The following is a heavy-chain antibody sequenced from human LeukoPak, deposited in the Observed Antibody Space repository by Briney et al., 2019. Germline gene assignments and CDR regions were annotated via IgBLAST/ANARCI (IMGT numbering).Heavy chain of an antibody. J-gene: IGHJ4*02. CDR2: ISSSSSYI. Sequence: PAGSLRLSCAASGFTFSSYSMNWVRQAPGKGLEWFSSISSSSSYIYYADSVKGRFTISRDNAKNSLYLQMNSLRAEDTAVYYCARDSSWDYVWGSFIDYWGQRTLVTVSS. V-gene: IGHV3-21*01. D-gene: IGHD3-16*01. CDR3: ARDSSWDYVWGSFIDY. CDR1: GFTFSSYS.